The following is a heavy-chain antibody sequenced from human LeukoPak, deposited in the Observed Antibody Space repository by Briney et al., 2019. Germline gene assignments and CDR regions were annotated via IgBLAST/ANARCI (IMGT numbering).Heavy chain of an antibody. CDR1: DFTFDDYA. J-gene: IGHJ4*02. D-gene: IGHD3-3*02. CDR3: ASLRPISRQYFDY. V-gene: IGHV3-7*01. Sequence: GGSLRLSCAASDFTFDDYAMTWVRQAPGKGLEWVANIKQDGNEKYYVDSVKGRFTISRDNSKNTLYLQMNSLRAEDTAVYYCASLRPISRQYFDYWGQGTLVTVSS. CDR2: IKQDGNEK.